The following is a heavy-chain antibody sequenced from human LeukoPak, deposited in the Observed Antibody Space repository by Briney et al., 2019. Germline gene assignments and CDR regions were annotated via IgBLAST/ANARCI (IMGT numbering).Heavy chain of an antibody. J-gene: IGHJ4*02. CDR1: GFTFSSYW. Sequence: GGSLRLSCAASGFTFSSYWMSWVRQAPGKGLEWVAVISYDGSNKYYADSVKGRFTISRDNSKNTLYLQMNSLRADDTAVYYCTKEGWKAYFDDWGQGTLVTVSS. CDR3: TKEGWKAYFDD. D-gene: IGHD1-1*01. CDR2: ISYDGSNK. V-gene: IGHV3-30*18.